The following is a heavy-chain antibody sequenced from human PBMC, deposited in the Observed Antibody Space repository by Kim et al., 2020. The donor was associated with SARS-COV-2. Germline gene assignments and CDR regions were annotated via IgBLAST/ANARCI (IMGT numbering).Heavy chain of an antibody. CDR1: AIPINSDTYY. CDR3: ARIFCGGTICHREDTNFES. J-gene: IGHJ4*02. V-gene: IGHV4-39*01. D-gene: IGHD3-9*01. CDR2: VYHSGNT. Sequence: SETLSLTCSVSAIPINSDTYYWGWIRQPPGKGLEWIGSVYHSGNTYHNPSLKSRVTISVDTSENQFSLKLNSVTASDTAFYYCARIFCGGTICHREDTNFESWGRGVLVTVST.